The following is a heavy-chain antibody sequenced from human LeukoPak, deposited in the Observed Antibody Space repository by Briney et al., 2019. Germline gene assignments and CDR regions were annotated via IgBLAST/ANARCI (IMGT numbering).Heavy chain of an antibody. CDR2: IIPIFGTA. CDR1: GGTFSSYA. Sequence: ASVKVSCKASGGTFSSYAISWVRQAPGQGLEWMGGIIPIFGTANYAQKFQGRVTITADESTSTAYMELSSLRSEDTAVYYCARVHGDYGTGWWFDPWGQGTLVTVSS. CDR3: ARVHGDYGTGWWFDP. J-gene: IGHJ5*02. D-gene: IGHD4-17*01. V-gene: IGHV1-69*13.